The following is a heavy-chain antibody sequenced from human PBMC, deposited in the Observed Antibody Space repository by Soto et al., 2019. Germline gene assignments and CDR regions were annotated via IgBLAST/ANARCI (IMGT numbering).Heavy chain of an antibody. CDR2: IIPIFGTA. D-gene: IGHD6-13*01. CDR1: GGTFSSYA. Sequence: EASVKVSCKASGGTFSSYAISWVRQAPGQGLEWMGGIIPIFGTANYAQKFQGRVTITADESTSTAYMELSSLRSEDTAVYYCARDKHPGYSSSWYDYWGQGTLVTVSS. CDR3: ARDKHPGYSSSWYDY. V-gene: IGHV1-69*13. J-gene: IGHJ4*02.